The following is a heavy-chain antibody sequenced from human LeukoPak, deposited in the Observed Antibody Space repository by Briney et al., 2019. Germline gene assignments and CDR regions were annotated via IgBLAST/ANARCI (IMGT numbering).Heavy chain of an antibody. CDR2: IYYSGTT. CDR3: ARGADWGSPDY. J-gene: IGHJ4*02. Sequence: SETLSLTCTVSGGSISSDYWSWIRQSPGKGLEWIGYIYYSGTTSYNPSLKSRVTISLDTSKNQFSLKLSSVTAADTAVYYCARGADWGSPDYWGQGTLVTVSS. V-gene: IGHV4-59*01. CDR1: GGSISSDY. D-gene: IGHD7-27*01.